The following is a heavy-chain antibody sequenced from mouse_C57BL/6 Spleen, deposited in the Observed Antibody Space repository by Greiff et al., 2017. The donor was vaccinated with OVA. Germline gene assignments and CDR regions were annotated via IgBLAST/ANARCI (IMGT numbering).Heavy chain of an antibody. V-gene: IGHV1-26*01. Sequence: EVQLQQSGPELVKPGASVKISCKASGYTFTDYYMNWVKQSHGKSLEWIGDINPNNGGTSYNQKFKGKATLTVDKSSSTAYMELRSLTSEDSAVYYCARKANWERTLDYWGQGTTLTVSS. D-gene: IGHD4-1*01. CDR1: GYTFTDYY. J-gene: IGHJ2*01. CDR3: ARKANWERTLDY. CDR2: INPNNGGT.